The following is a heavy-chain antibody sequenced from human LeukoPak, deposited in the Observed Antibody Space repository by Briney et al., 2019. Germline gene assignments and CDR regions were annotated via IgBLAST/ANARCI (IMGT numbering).Heavy chain of an antibody. CDR1: GFTFSSYG. CDR3: ARGIGAITMVRGVIIRSNWFDP. CDR2: IWYDGSNN. J-gene: IGHJ5*02. V-gene: IGHV3-33*01. Sequence: PGGALRISCAAAGFTFSSYGMHWVRQAPGKGLEWVGVIWYDGSNNYYADSVKGRFTISRDNSKNTLYLQMNSLRAEDTAVYYCARGIGAITMVRGVIIRSNWFDPWGQGTLVTVSS. D-gene: IGHD3-10*01.